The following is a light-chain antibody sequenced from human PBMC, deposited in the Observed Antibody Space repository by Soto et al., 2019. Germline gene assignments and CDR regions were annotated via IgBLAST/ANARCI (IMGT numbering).Light chain of an antibody. V-gene: IGLV2-8*01. J-gene: IGLJ3*02. CDR2: EVS. CDR1: SSDVGGYNY. Sequence: QSALTQPPSASGSPGQSVTISCTGTSSDVGGYNYVSWYQHHSGRAPKLMIYEVSKRPSGVPDRFSGSKSGNTASLTVSGLQAEDEADYYCATWDDSLSGLVFGGGTKLTVL. CDR3: ATWDDSLSGLV.